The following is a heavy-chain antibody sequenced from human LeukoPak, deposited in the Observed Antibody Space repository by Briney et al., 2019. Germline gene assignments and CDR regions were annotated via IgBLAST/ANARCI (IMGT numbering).Heavy chain of an antibody. CDR3: VKDRPCDPCMPMDA. CDR1: GFTFGDYS. Sequence: GGSLRLSCAPSGFTFGDYSMSWVRQVPGKGLEWVSGVGRSGKTYYTDSVKGRSTISRDNSKKMVWLQMNSLRAEDTAVYFCVKDRPCDPCMPMDAWGQGTTVTVSS. V-gene: IGHV3-23*01. CDR2: VGRSGKT. D-gene: IGHD2-2*01. J-gene: IGHJ6*02.